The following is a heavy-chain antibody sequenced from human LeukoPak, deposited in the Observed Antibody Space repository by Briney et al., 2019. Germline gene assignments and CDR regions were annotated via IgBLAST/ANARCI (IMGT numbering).Heavy chain of an antibody. CDR3: ASRITIFGVVSQQET. V-gene: IGHV4-61*02. Sequence: PSETLSLTCTVSGGSISSGSYYWSWIRQPAGKGLEWIGRIYTSGSTNYNPSLKSRVTISVDTSKNQFSLKLSSVTAADTAVYYCASRITIFGVVSQQETWGQGTLVTVSS. J-gene: IGHJ4*02. CDR1: GGSISSGSYY. CDR2: IYTSGST. D-gene: IGHD3-3*01.